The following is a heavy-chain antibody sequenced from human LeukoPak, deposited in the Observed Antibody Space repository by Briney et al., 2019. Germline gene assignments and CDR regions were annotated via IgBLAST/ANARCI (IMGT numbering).Heavy chain of an antibody. CDR1: GGTFSSYA. CDR3: ARVAGHYYYGSGSYGEFDY. V-gene: IGHV1-69*04. Sequence: ASVKVSCKASGGTFSSYAISWVRQAPGQGLEWMGRIIPILGIANYAQKFQGRVTITADKSTSTAYMELSRLRSDDTAVYYCARVAGHYYYGSGSYGEFDYWGQGTLVTVSS. CDR2: IIPILGIA. D-gene: IGHD3-10*01. J-gene: IGHJ4*02.